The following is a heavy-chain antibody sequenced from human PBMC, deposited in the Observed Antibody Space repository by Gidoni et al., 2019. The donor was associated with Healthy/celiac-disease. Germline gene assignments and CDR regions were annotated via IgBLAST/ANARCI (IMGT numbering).Heavy chain of an antibody. Sequence: QVQLVESGGGVVQPGRSLRLSCAASGFTFSSYAMHWVRQAPGKGLEWVAVISYDGSNKYYADSVKGRFTISRDNSKNTLYLQMNSLRAEDTAVYYCARDHEIMITPDYWGQGTLVTVSS. CDR3: ARDHEIMITPDY. CDR1: GFTFSSYA. CDR2: ISYDGSNK. D-gene: IGHD3-16*01. J-gene: IGHJ4*02. V-gene: IGHV3-30-3*01.